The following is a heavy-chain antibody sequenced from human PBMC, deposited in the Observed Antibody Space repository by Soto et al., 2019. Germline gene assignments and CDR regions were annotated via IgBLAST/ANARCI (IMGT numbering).Heavy chain of an antibody. J-gene: IGHJ6*02. V-gene: IGHV4-31*03. Sequence: PSETLSLTCTVSGGSISSGGYYWSWIRQHPGKGLEWIGYIYYSGSTYYNPSLKSRVTISVDTSKNQFSLKLSSVTAADTAVYYCARVLRYFDWSHPYYYYYYYGMDVWGQGTTVTVSS. CDR1: GGSISSGGYY. D-gene: IGHD3-9*01. CDR2: IYYSGST. CDR3: ARVLRYFDWSHPYYYYYYYGMDV.